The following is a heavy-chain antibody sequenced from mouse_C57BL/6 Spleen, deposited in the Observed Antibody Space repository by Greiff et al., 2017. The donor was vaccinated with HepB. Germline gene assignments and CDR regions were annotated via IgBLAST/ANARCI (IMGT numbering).Heavy chain of an antibody. V-gene: IGHV5-16*01. Sequence: EVKLVESEGGLVQPGSSMKLSCTASGFTFSDYYMAWVRQVPEKGLEWVANINYDGSSTYYLDSLKSRFIISRDNAKNILYLQMSRLKSEDTATYYCAREGGVYYYGSRYAMDYWGQGTSVTVSS. CDR2: INYDGSST. CDR1: GFTFSDYY. D-gene: IGHD1-1*01. CDR3: AREGGVYYYGSRYAMDY. J-gene: IGHJ4*01.